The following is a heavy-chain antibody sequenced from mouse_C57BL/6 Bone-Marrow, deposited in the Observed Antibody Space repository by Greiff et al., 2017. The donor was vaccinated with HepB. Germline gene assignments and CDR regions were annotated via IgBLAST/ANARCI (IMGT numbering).Heavy chain of an antibody. CDR1: GFNIKDDY. CDR3: TTDSNYDYYAMDY. J-gene: IGHJ4*01. CDR2: IDPENGDT. V-gene: IGHV14-4*01. Sequence: EVQGVESGAELVRPGASVKLSCTASGFNIKDDYMHWMKQRPEQGLEWIGWIDPENGDTEYASKFQGKATITADTSSNTAYLQLSSLTSEDTAVYYCTTDSNYDYYAMDYWGQGTSVTVSS. D-gene: IGHD2-5*01.